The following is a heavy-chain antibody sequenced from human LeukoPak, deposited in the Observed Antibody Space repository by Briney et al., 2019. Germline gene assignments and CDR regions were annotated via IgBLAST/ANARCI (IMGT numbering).Heavy chain of an antibody. J-gene: IGHJ4*02. D-gene: IGHD3-22*01. CDR2: IYYSGST. Sequence: SETLSLTCTVSGGSISSYYWSWIQQPPGKGLEWIGYIYYSGSTNYNPSLKSRVTISVDTSKNQFSLKLSSVTAADTAVYYCARLGYYDSSGYLFDYWGQGTLVTVSS. CDR3: ARLGYYDSSGYLFDY. CDR1: GGSISSYY. V-gene: IGHV4-59*08.